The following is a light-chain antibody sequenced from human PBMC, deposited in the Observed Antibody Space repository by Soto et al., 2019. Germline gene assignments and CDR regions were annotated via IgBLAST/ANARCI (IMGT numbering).Light chain of an antibody. CDR3: LQSHNLWA. V-gene: IGKV3-15*01. Sequence: IVMTQSPATLSVSPGERATLSCRASQNIYSNVAWYQQRPGQAPRPLIYLASTRAPGIPAWFSGSGSGTEFTLTISSLQSEYFTVYSCLQSHNLWAFGEGTKVDIK. CDR1: QNIYSN. J-gene: IGKJ1*01. CDR2: LAS.